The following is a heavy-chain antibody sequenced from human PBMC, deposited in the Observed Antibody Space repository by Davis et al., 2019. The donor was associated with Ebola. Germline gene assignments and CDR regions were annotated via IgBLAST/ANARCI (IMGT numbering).Heavy chain of an antibody. J-gene: IGHJ4*02. CDR3: ARDLDRGDGYFDY. D-gene: IGHD5-24*01. V-gene: IGHV3-48*04. CDR2: ISSSGSTI. CDR1: GFTFSSYW. Sequence: PGGSLRLSCAASGFTFSSYWMSWVRQAPGKGLEWVSYISSSGSTIYYADSVKGRFTISRDNAKNSLYLQMNSLRAEDTAVYYCARDLDRGDGYFDYWGQGTLVTVSS.